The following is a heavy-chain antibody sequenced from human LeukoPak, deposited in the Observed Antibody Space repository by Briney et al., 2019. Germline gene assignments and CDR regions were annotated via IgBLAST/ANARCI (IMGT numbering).Heavy chain of an antibody. D-gene: IGHD3-3*01. CDR3: AKTIFGVVTAQDY. J-gene: IGHJ4*02. Sequence: PGGSLRLSCAASGFTFSSYAMSWVRQALGKGLEWVSAISGSGGSTYYADSVKGRFTISRDNSKNTLYLQMNSLRAEDTAVYYCAKTIFGVVTAQDYWGQGTLVTVSS. V-gene: IGHV3-23*01. CDR1: GFTFSSYA. CDR2: ISGSGGST.